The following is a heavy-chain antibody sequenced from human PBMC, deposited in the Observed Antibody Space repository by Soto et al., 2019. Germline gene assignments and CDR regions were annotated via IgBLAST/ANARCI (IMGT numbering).Heavy chain of an antibody. Sequence: PSETLSLTCTFSGVSISSGGYYWSWIRQHPGKGLEWIGYIYYSGSTYYNPSLKSRVTISVDTSKNQFSLKLSSVTAADTAVYYCARDRVYGDYVDYYYYYGMDVWGQGTTVTVSS. V-gene: IGHV4-31*03. CDR3: ARDRVYGDYVDYYYYYGMDV. CDR1: GVSISSGGYY. D-gene: IGHD4-17*01. J-gene: IGHJ6*02. CDR2: IYYSGST.